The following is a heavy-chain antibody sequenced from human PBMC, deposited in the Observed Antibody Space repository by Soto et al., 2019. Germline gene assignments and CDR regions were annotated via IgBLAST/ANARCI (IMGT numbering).Heavy chain of an antibody. CDR2: IHNSGIT. CDR3: ARMTKGPRSALSQKRGVAFAV. Sequence: VQLQQWGAGLLKPSETLSLTCADYGGSFSGHYWNWIRQTPGKGLEWIGEIHNSGITNYNPSLKSCVTISVDTSKNLISLKLTSPTAADTAVYYCARMTKGPRSALSQKRGVAFAVWGQGTMVVVSS. V-gene: IGHV4-34*01. CDR1: GGSFSGHY. D-gene: IGHD3-10*01. J-gene: IGHJ3*01.